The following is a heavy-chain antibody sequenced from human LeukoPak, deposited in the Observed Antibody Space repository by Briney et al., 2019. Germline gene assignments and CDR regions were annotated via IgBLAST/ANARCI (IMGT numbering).Heavy chain of an antibody. V-gene: IGHV4-30-2*01. CDR3: ARVSREILTGSALDY. Sequence: SETLTLTCAVSGGSISSGGYSWSWIRQPQGKGLEWIGYIYHSGSTYYNPSLKSRVTISVDRSKNQFSLKLSSVTAADTAVYYCARVSREILTGSALDYWGQGTLVTVSS. J-gene: IGHJ4*02. CDR2: IYHSGST. CDR1: GGSISSGGYS. D-gene: IGHD3-9*01.